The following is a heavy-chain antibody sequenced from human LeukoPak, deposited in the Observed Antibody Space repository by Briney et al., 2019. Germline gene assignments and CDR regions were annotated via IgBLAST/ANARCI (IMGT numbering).Heavy chain of an antibody. V-gene: IGHV4-34*01. Sequence: SETLSLTCAVYGGSFSGYYWSWIRQPPGKGLEWIGSIYYSGSTYYNPSLKSRVTISVDTSKNQFSLKLSSVTAADTAVYYCARESGSYYEFDYWGQGTLVTVSS. CDR2: IYYSGST. CDR3: ARESGSYYEFDY. CDR1: GGSFSGYY. J-gene: IGHJ4*02. D-gene: IGHD1-26*01.